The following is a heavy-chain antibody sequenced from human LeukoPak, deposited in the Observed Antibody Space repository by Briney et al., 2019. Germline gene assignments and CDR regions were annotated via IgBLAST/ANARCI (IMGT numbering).Heavy chain of an antibody. V-gene: IGHV4-39*01. CDR2: IYYSGST. Sequence: SETLSLTCTVSGGSISSSSYYWGWIRQPPGKGLEWIGSIYYSGSTYYNPSLKSRVTISVDTSKNQFSLKLSSVTAADTAVYYCARHRGSDYYDSSGYYFDYWGQGTLVTVSS. CDR1: GGSISSSSYY. J-gene: IGHJ4*02. CDR3: ARHRGSDYYDSSGYYFDY. D-gene: IGHD3-22*01.